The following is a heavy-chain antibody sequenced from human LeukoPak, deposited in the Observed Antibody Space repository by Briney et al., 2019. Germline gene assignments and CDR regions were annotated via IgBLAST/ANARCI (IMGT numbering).Heavy chain of an antibody. CDR3: ARDEAPDYYDSSGYSY. Sequence: ASVKVSCKASGYTFTSYYMHWVRQAPGQGLEWMGIINPSGGSTSYAQKFQGRVTMTRDTSTSTVYMELSSLGSEDTAVYYCARDEAPDYYDSSGYSYWGQGTLVTVSS. D-gene: IGHD3-22*01. J-gene: IGHJ4*02. V-gene: IGHV1-46*01. CDR2: INPSGGST. CDR1: GYTFTSYY.